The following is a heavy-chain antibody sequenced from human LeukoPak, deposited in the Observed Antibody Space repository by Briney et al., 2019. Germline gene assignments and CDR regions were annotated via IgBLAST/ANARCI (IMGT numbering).Heavy chain of an antibody. CDR2: ISSSGSTI. V-gene: IGHV3-48*03. D-gene: IGHD5-12*01. CDR3: RYGGYDLYYFDY. J-gene: IGHJ4*02. Sequence: PGGSLRLSCAASGFTFSSYEMNWVRQAPGKGLEWVSYISSSGSTIYYADSVKGRFTISRDNAKNSLYLQMNSLRAEDTAVYYCRYGGYDLYYFDYWGQGTLVTVSS. CDR1: GFTFSSYE.